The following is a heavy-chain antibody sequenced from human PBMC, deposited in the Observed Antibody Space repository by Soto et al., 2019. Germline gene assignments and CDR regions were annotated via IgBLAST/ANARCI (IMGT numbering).Heavy chain of an antibody. CDR3: ARDQVAGYFDY. V-gene: IGHV3-11*01. CDR1: GFTFSDYY. Sequence: GGSLRLSCAASGFTFSDYYMSWIRQAPGKGLEWVSHISSRGSTIYHADSVKGRFTISRDNAKNSLYLQMNSLRSEDTAVYYCARDQVAGYFDYWGQGTLVTVSS. CDR2: ISSRGSTI. J-gene: IGHJ4*02. D-gene: IGHD6-19*01.